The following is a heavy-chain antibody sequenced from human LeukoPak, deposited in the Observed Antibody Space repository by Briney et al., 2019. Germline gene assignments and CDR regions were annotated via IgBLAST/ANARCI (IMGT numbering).Heavy chain of an antibody. J-gene: IGHJ4*02. V-gene: IGHV1-18*01. Sequence: AASVTVSFKASGYTFTIYGISWVRQAPGQGLEWMGWISCYNGDTHYAQKFQGRITLTTDKSASTAYMEVRSLRSDDTAVYYCARDPSNTSGYYAYFDNWGQGTLVTVSS. CDR2: ISCYNGDT. D-gene: IGHD6-19*01. CDR1: GYTFTIYG. CDR3: ARDPSNTSGYYAYFDN.